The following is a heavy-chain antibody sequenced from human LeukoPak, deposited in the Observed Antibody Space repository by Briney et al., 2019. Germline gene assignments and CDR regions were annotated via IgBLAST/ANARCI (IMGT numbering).Heavy chain of an antibody. Sequence: PGGSPRLSFAATRLTVSSYAMHGVRQAPGKGVWGGSVISDDGSNKYYAVSVKGRFTISRDKAKNTLYLQMNSLRAEDTAVFYGAREVRYGYIWGKGGYWGQGTLITVSS. D-gene: IGHD5-24*01. J-gene: IGHJ4*02. V-gene: IGHV3-30*01. CDR3: AREVRYGYIWGKGGY. CDR1: RLTVSSYA. CDR2: ISDDGSNK.